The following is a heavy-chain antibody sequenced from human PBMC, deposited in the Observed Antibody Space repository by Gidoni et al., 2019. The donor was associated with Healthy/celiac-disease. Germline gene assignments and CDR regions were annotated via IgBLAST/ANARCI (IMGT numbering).Heavy chain of an antibody. V-gene: IGHV3-33*01. CDR1: GFTFSRYG. Sequence: QVQLVESGGGVVQPGRSLRLSCAASGFTFSRYGMHWVRQAPGKGLEWVAVIWYDGSNKYYADSVKGRFTISRDNSKNTLYLQMNSLRAEDTAVYYCARDRVTAAGTLYYYYGMDVWGQGTTVTVSS. CDR3: ARDRVTAAGTLYYYYGMDV. CDR2: IWYDGSNK. J-gene: IGHJ6*02. D-gene: IGHD6-13*01.